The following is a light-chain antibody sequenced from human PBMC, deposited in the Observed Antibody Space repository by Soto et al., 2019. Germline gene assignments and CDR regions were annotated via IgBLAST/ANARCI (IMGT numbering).Light chain of an antibody. J-gene: IGKJ3*01. Sequence: IQLTQSPSSLSASVGDRVTITCRASQGISSYLAWYQQKPGKAPKLLIYAASTLQSGVPSRFSGSGSGTDFTLTICSLQPEDVGTYYCQKCDAAPFTFGPGTKVDIK. CDR3: QKCDAAPFT. CDR2: AAS. V-gene: IGKV1-9*01. CDR1: QGISSY.